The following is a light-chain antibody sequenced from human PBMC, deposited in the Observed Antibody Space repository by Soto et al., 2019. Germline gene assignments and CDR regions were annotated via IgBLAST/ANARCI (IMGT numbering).Light chain of an antibody. V-gene: IGKV1D-12*01. CDR2: AAS. J-gene: IGKJ5*01. Sequence: DIQMSQSPSSVSASVGDRVTITCRASQGIRSWLAWYQQKPGKAPKLLIYAASRLQSGVPSRVSGSGSGTDFTLTISSRQPEDFATDYCQQANSFPITFGQGTRLEIK. CDR3: QQANSFPIT. CDR1: QGIRSW.